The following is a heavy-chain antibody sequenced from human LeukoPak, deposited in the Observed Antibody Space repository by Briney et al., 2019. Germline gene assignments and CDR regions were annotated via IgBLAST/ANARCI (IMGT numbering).Heavy chain of an antibody. J-gene: IGHJ3*02. CDR3: ARGGGGFEWGGSSSWYHPDDAFDI. CDR2: IYYSGST. D-gene: IGHD6-13*01. Sequence: SETLSLTCTVSGGSISSYYWSWIRQPPGKGLEWIGYIYYSGSTNYNPSLKSRVTISVDTSKNQFSLNLSSVTAAHTAVYYCARGGGGFEWGGSSSWYHPDDAFDIWGQGTMVTVSS. CDR1: GGSISSYY. V-gene: IGHV4-59*01.